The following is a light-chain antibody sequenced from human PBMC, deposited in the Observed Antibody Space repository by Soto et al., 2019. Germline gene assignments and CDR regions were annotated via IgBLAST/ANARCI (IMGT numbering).Light chain of an antibody. CDR2: DAS. Sequence: EIVLTQSPATLSLSPGERATLSCRASQSVSGDLAWYHHKPGQAPRLLIYDASTRALDTPARFAGSGSGTELTITISSLQSEDFEVYFGQQYNNWPITFGQGTRLEIK. CDR3: QQYNNWPIT. J-gene: IGKJ5*01. V-gene: IGKV3-15*01. CDR1: QSVSGD.